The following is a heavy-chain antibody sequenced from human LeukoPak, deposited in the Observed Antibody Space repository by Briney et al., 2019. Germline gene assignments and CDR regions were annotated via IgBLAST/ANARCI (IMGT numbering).Heavy chain of an antibody. CDR3: ARHRSGWLQSSFDY. J-gene: IGHJ4*02. Sequence: SETLSLTCSVSGGSISSSSSYWGWIRQPPGKGLEWIGSIYYSGGSFDNPALKSRVTISVDTSKNQFSLKLSSVTAADTAVYYCARHRSGWLQSSFDYWGQGTLVTVSS. CDR1: GGSISSSSSY. D-gene: IGHD5-24*01. CDR2: IYYSGGS. V-gene: IGHV4-39*01.